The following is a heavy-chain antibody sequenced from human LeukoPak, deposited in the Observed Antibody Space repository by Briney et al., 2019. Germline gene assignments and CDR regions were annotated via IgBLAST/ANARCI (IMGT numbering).Heavy chain of an antibody. D-gene: IGHD3-10*01. CDR2: IYYSGST. V-gene: IGHV4-39*07. J-gene: IGHJ4*02. Sequence: SETLSLTCTVSGGSISSSSYYWGWIRQPPGKGLEWIGSIYYSGSTYYNPSLKSRVTISVDTSKNQFSLKLSSVTAADTAVYYCARVPWFDELPNYWGQGTLVSVSS. CDR1: GGSISSSSYY. CDR3: ARVPWFDELPNY.